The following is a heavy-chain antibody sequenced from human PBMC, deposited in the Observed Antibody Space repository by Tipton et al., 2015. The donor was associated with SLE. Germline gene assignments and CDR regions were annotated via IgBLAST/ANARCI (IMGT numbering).Heavy chain of an antibody. J-gene: IGHJ3*02. V-gene: IGHV4-59*12. CDR3: AKAGGNSMAFDS. CDR2: IYYSGST. D-gene: IGHD4-23*01. CDR1: GDSISPYY. Sequence: TLSLTCNVSGDSISPYYWSWIRQPPGKGLEWIGYIYYSGSTNYNPSLKSRVTISVDTSRDQFFLNVSSVTAADTAVYYCAKAGGNSMAFDSWGPGTMVSVSS.